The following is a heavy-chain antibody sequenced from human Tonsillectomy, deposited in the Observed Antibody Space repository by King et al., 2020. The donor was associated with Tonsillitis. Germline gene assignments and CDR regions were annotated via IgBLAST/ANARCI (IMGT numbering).Heavy chain of an antibody. CDR1: GGSVSSYY. J-gene: IGHJ4*02. V-gene: IGHV4-59*02. D-gene: IGHD6-19*01. CDR3: ARGGGESRGWYEFFDY. CDR2: IYDSETT. Sequence: QLQESGPGLVKPSETLSLTCTVSGGSVSSYYWSWIRQPPGKGLEWIGYIYDSETTNYNPSLKSRVTISVDTSKNQFSLKLSSVTAADRAVYYCARGGGESRGWYEFFDYWGQGTLVTVSS.